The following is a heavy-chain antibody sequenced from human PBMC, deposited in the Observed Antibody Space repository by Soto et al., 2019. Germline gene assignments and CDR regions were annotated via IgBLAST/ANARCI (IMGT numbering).Heavy chain of an antibody. D-gene: IGHD4-17*01. CDR2: IYYSGST. CDR1: GGSISSSSYY. Sequence: SETLSLTCTVSGGSISSSSYYWGWIRQPPGKGLEWIGSIYYSGSTYYNPSLKSRVTISVDTSKNQFSLKLSSVTAADTAVYYCARRYGANFDYWVQGNRMTGSS. J-gene: IGHJ4*02. V-gene: IGHV4-39*01. CDR3: ARRYGANFDY.